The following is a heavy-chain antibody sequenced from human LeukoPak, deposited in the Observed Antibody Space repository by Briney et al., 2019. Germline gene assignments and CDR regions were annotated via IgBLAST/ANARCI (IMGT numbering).Heavy chain of an antibody. D-gene: IGHD3-9*01. CDR1: GGSISSYY. CDR2: IYYSGST. Sequence: PSETLSLTCTVSGGSISSYYWSWIRQPPGKGLEWIGYIYYSGSTNYNPSLKSRVTISVDTSKNQLSLKLSSVTAAGTAVYYCARGGEYYDILTGYYYFDYWGQGTLVTVSS. J-gene: IGHJ4*02. CDR3: ARGGEYYDILTGYYYFDY. V-gene: IGHV4-59*01.